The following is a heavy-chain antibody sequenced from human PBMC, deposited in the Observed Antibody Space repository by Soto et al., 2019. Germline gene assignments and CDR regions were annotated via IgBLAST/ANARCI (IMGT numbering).Heavy chain of an antibody. CDR2: INPNTGGT. V-gene: IGHV1-2*02. J-gene: IGHJ4*02. D-gene: IGHD2-21*02. CDR1: AHTFSDCS. CDR3: ALPTSVTDTFDY. Sequence: QVQLVQSGAEVKKPGASVKVSCKASAHTFSDCSIYWLRQAPGQGLEWMGWINPNTGGTNYAHQLRGRVTMTWDTSISTAYMELSSLTSADTAVYYCALPTSVTDTFDYWGQGTLVTVSS.